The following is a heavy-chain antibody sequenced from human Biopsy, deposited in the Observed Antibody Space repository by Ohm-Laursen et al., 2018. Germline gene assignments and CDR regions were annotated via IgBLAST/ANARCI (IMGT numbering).Heavy chain of an antibody. Sequence: TLSLTCTVSGDSINNYYWSWIRQPAGKGLEWIGRIYTSGSPSYNLSLESRVTMSVDTSKNQFSLELSSVTAADTAVYYCARVGAGAPSIDYFDYWGQGALVTVSS. CDR2: IYTSGSP. CDR1: GDSINNYY. V-gene: IGHV4-4*07. CDR3: ARVGAGAPSIDYFDY. D-gene: IGHD1-26*01. J-gene: IGHJ4*02.